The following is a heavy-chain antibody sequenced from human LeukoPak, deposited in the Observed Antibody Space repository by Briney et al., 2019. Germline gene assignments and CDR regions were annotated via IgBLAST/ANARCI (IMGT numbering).Heavy chain of an antibody. Sequence: ASVKVSCKASGYTFTGYDMHWVRQAPGQGLEWMGWINPNSGGTNYAQKFQGRVTMTRDTSISTAYMELSRLRSDDTAVYYCARDRISYSSSSNWFDPWGQGTLVTVSS. J-gene: IGHJ5*02. CDR3: ARDRISYSSSSNWFDP. V-gene: IGHV1-2*02. CDR2: INPNSGGT. CDR1: GYTFTGYD. D-gene: IGHD6-6*01.